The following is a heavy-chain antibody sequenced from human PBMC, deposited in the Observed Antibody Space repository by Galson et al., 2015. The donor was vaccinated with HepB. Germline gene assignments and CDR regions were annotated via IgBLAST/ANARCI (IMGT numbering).Heavy chain of an antibody. CDR1: GFSFSRYA. D-gene: IGHD6-19*01. V-gene: IGHV3-23*01. J-gene: IGHJ4*02. CDR2: ISGNGGRT. CDR3: TKVAYTSGWGPFDY. Sequence: LRLSCAASGFSFSRYAMSWVRQAPGQGLEWVSSISGNGGRTHYADSVKGRFTISRDNSKHTLSLQMNSLRAEDTAIYYCTKVAYTSGWGPFDYWGQGTLVTVSS.